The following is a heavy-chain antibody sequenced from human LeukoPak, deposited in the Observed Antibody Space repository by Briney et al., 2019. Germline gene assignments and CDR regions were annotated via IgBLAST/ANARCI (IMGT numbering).Heavy chain of an antibody. CDR3: ARGLRYYYGSGSRSNWFDP. V-gene: IGHV4-34*01. CDR1: GGSFSGYY. CDR2: INHSGST. J-gene: IGHJ5*02. Sequence: PSETLSLTCAVYGGSFSGYYWSWIRQPPGKGLEWLGEINHSGSTNYNPSLKSRVTISVDTSKNQFSLKLSSVTAADTAVYYCARGLRYYYGSGSRSNWFDPWGQGTLVTVSS. D-gene: IGHD3-10*01.